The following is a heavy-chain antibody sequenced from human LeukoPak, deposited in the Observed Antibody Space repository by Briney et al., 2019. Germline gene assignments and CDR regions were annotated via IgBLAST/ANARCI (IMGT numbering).Heavy chain of an antibody. CDR3: ARGPNHYYYMDF. CDR1: GYTFTSYG. Sequence: ASVKVSCKASGYTFTSYGISWVRQAPGQGLEWMGWISAYNSNTNYAQKLQGRVTMTRDMSTSTVYMELSSLRSEDTALYYCARGPNHYYYMDFWGTGTTVSVSS. J-gene: IGHJ6*03. V-gene: IGHV1-18*01. D-gene: IGHD2-8*01. CDR2: ISAYNSNT.